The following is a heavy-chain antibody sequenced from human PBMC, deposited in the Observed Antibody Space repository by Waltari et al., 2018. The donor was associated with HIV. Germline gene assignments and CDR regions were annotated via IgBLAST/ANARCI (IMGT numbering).Heavy chain of an antibody. CDR1: GGSSNSYS. J-gene: IGHJ4*02. CDR3: ARHDPGTYYYFDY. V-gene: IGHV4-39*01. Sequence: QLQLQESGPGLVQPSETLSLTCSVSGGSSNSYSWGWIRQPPGKGLEWIGSIYYGGSTFYNSSLKSRLTISVDTSKNQFSLKLSSVTAADTAVYYCARHDPGTYYYFDYWGQGTLVTVSS. D-gene: IGHD3-10*01. CDR2: IYYGGST.